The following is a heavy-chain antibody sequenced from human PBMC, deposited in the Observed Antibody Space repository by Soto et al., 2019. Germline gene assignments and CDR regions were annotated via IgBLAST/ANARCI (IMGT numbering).Heavy chain of an antibody. CDR1: GGSFSGYY. Sequence: QVQLQQWGAELLKPSETLSLTCAVYGGSFSGYYWSWIRQPPGKGLEWIGEINHSGSTNYNPSLKSRVTISVDTSKNQFSLKLSSVTAADTAVYYCATSRVTRRKRPFDYWGQGTLVTVSS. CDR3: ATSRVTRRKRPFDY. CDR2: INHSGST. V-gene: IGHV4-34*01. J-gene: IGHJ4*02. D-gene: IGHD4-4*01.